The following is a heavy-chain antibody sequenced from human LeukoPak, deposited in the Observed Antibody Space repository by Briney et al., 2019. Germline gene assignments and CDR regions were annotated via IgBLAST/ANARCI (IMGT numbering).Heavy chain of an antibody. J-gene: IGHJ6*02. CDR2: INHSGST. CDR1: GGSFRGYY. Sequence: PSETLSLTCAVYGGSFRGYYWSWIRQPPGKGLEWIGEINHSGSTNYNPSLKSRVTVSVDTSKNQFSLKLSSVTAADTAVYYCARRIAVAGTYYYYYGMDVWGQGTTVTVSS. V-gene: IGHV4-34*01. D-gene: IGHD6-19*01. CDR3: ARRIAVAGTYYYYYGMDV.